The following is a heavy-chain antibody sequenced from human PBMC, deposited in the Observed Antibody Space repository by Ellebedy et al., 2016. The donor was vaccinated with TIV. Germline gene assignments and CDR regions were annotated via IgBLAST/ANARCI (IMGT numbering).Heavy chain of an antibody. CDR2: IYYSGST. J-gene: IGHJ4*02. CDR3: ARERGIGFDY. D-gene: IGHD3-16*01. V-gene: IGHV4-59*01. Sequence: SETLSLTXTVSGGSISSYYWSWIRQPPGKGLEWIGYIYYSGSTNYNPSLKSRVTISVDTSKNQFSLKLSSVTAADTAVYYCARERGIGFDYWGQGTLVTVSS. CDR1: GGSISSYY.